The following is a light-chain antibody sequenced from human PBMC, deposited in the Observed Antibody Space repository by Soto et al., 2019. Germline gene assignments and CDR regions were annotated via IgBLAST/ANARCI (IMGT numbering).Light chain of an antibody. V-gene: IGKV3-11*01. Sequence: DIVLTQSPATLSLSPGERATLSCRASQSVSNYLSWYQQKPGQAPRLLIYDASNRATGIPARFSGSGSGTDFTLTISSLEPEDFAIYYCQQRSNWPLLTFGPGTKVDIK. CDR3: QQRSNWPLLT. J-gene: IGKJ3*01. CDR1: QSVSNY. CDR2: DAS.